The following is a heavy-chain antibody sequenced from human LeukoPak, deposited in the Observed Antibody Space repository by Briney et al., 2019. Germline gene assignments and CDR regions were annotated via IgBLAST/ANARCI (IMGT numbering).Heavy chain of an antibody. D-gene: IGHD6-13*01. CDR2: MNPNSGNT. CDR3: ARVSRAAGSVGLWLVSYGMDV. CDR1: GGTFSSYA. Sequence: ASVKVSCKASGGTFSSYAISWVRQAPGQGLEWMGWMNPNSGNTGYAQKFQGRVTMTRNTSISTAYMELSSLRSEDTAVYYCARVSRAAGSVGLWLVSYGMDVWGQGTTVTVSS. V-gene: IGHV1-8*02. J-gene: IGHJ6*02.